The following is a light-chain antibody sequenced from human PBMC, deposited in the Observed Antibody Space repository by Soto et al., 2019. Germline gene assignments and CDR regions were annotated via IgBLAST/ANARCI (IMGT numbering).Light chain of an antibody. CDR3: QQSYSTRWT. V-gene: IGKV1-39*01. Sequence: DLQMTQSPSSLSASVGDRVTITCRASQSISSYLNWYQQKPGKAPKLLIYAASSLQSGVPSRFSGSGSGTDFTLTISSLQPEDFATYYCQQSYSTRWTFGPGTKVEIK. CDR2: AAS. J-gene: IGKJ1*01. CDR1: QSISSY.